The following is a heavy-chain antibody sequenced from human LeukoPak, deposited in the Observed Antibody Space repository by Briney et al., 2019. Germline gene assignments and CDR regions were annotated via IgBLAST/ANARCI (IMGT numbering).Heavy chain of an antibody. CDR2: ISWDGDST. D-gene: IGHD6-13*01. CDR3: AKTHSRSWSELGY. V-gene: IGHV3-43D*03. J-gene: IGHJ4*02. CDR1: GFTFDDYG. Sequence: PGGSLRLSCAASGFTFDDYGMHWVRQGPGKGLEWVSFISWDGDSTYYGDSVKGRFTISRDNSKNSLYLQMNSLRVEDTALYYCAKTHSRSWSELGYWGQGTLVTVSS.